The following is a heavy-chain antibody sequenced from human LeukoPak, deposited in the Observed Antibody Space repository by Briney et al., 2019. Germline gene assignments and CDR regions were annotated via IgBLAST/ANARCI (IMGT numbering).Heavy chain of an antibody. Sequence: PSETLSLTCAVYGGSFSGYYWSWIRQPPGKGLEWIGEINHSGSTNYNPSLKSRVTISVDTSKNQFSLKLSSVTAADTAVYYCARNPGYSSSWYSDYWGQETLVTVSS. CDR1: GGSFSGYY. D-gene: IGHD6-13*01. CDR2: INHSGST. CDR3: ARNPGYSSSWYSDY. V-gene: IGHV4-34*01. J-gene: IGHJ4*02.